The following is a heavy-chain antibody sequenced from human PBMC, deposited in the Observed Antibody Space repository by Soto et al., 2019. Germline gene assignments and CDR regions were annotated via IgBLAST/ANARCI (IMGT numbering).Heavy chain of an antibody. Sequence: GGSLRLSCTASGFTFSTYAMSWVRQAPGKGLEWVSAISDSGGRTYYADSVKGRFTISRDNSKNTLYLQMNSLRAEDTAIYYCARNLLHLDYWGQGTLVTVSS. CDR3: ARNLLHLDY. CDR1: GFTFSTYA. J-gene: IGHJ4*02. V-gene: IGHV3-23*01. CDR2: ISDSGGRT. D-gene: IGHD3-3*01.